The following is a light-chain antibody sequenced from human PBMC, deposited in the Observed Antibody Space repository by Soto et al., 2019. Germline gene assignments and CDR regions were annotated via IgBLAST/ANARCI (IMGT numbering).Light chain of an antibody. V-gene: IGKV1-5*01. CDR3: QQYNSFPFT. CDR2: DAS. CDR1: QSISRY. Sequence: DIQMTQSPSSMSASVGDRVTLTCRASQSISRYLNWYQQKPGKAPKLLIYDASSLESGVPSRFSGSGSGTEFTLTISSLQPDDFATYYCQQYNSFPFTFGPGTKVDIK. J-gene: IGKJ3*01.